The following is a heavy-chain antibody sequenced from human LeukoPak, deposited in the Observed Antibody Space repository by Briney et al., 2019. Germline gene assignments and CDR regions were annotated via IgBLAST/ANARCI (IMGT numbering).Heavy chain of an antibody. V-gene: IGHV5-51*01. CDR2: ISPGASDP. CDR3: ARHLDWLYDC. CDR1: GSTFTSYW. Sequence: GESRQISGQGSGSTFTSYWIGWARQVPGKGLAWILIISPGASDPTYSPSFQGQVTISADKSISTAYLQWSSLKASDTAMYYCARHLDWLYDCGGQGTLVTVS. J-gene: IGHJ4*02. D-gene: IGHD3-9*01.